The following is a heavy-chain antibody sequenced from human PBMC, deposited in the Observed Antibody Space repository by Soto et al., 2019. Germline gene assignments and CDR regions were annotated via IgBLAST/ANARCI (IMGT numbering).Heavy chain of an antibody. CDR2: INPGDSDT. Sequence: EVQLVQSGADVKKPGESLKISCKGSGYNFITNWIGWVRQMPGKGLEWMGIINPGDSDTRYNTSFQGQVTISADKSISTANLQWSSLKASDTAMYYCARHRSWAYGMDVWGQGTTVSVSS. D-gene: IGHD6-13*01. CDR3: ARHRSWAYGMDV. V-gene: IGHV5-51*01. CDR1: GYNFITNW. J-gene: IGHJ6*02.